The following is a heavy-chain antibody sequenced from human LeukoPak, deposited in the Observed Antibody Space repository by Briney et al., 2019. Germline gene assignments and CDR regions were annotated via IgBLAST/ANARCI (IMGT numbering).Heavy chain of an antibody. Sequence: ASVKVSCKASGYTFTSYGISWVRQAPGQGLEWMGWISAYNGYTKNVQKFQGRVTMTTDTSTSTAYMELRSLRSDDTAVYYCARGQPNRLLWFGESLSNINPLDYWGQGTLVTVSS. CDR3: ARGQPNRLLWFGESLSNINPLDY. J-gene: IGHJ4*02. CDR1: GYTFTSYG. CDR2: ISAYNGYT. V-gene: IGHV1-18*01. D-gene: IGHD3-10*01.